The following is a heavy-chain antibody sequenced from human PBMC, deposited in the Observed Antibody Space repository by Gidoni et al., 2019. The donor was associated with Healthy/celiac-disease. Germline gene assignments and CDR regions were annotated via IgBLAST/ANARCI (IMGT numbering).Heavy chain of an antibody. CDR2: ISISGITI. J-gene: IGHJ6*02. Sequence: QVQLVEAGGGWAKPGGSQRRHGAAAGFTCSDYHLSWISQAPGKGLGWVSYISISGITIYYADSVPGRFTISSANAKNSLSLQMTSLSAEDTAVYYCARDWSAAHPSYYYGMDVWGQGTTVTVSS. CDR3: ARDWSAAHPSYYYGMDV. CDR1: GFTCSDYH. D-gene: IGHD6-6*01. V-gene: IGHV3-11*01.